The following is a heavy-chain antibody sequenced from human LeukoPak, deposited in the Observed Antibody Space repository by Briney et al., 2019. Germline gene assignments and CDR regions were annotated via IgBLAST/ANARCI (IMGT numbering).Heavy chain of an antibody. CDR2: IYYGGST. CDR1: GGSISTYY. J-gene: IGHJ4*02. CDR3: ARVTMGGYYFDC. V-gene: IGHV4-59*12. Sequence: SETLSLTCTVSGGSISTYYWSWIRQPPGKGLEWIGYIYYGGSTNYDPSLKSRVTISVDMSKNQFSLKLYSVTAADTAVYYCARVTMGGYYFDCWGQGTLVTVSS. D-gene: IGHD3-16*01.